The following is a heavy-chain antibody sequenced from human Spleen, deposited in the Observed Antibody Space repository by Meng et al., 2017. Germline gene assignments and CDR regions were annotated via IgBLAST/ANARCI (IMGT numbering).Heavy chain of an antibody. V-gene: IGHV3-15*01. J-gene: IGHJ4*02. CDR3: ATGMYGGNYI. D-gene: IGHD4-23*01. Sequence: GESLKISCAASGFTFSNAWMSWIRQAPGKGLEWVGRIKSKSDGGTTDYAAPVQGRFTISRDDSKNTLYLQMNSLKTEDAAVYYCATGMYGGNYIWGQGTLVTVSS. CDR1: GFTFSNAW. CDR2: IKSKSDGGTT.